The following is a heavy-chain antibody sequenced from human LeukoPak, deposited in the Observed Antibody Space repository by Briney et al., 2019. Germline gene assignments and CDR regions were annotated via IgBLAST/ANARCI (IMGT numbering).Heavy chain of an antibody. Sequence: GRSLRLSCAASGFTFTSYAMSWVRQAPGKGLEWVSAISGSGGSTYYADSVKGWFTISRDNSKNTLYLQMTSLRAEDTAVYYCARRWDYQTTDAFDIWGQGTMVTVSS. CDR3: ARRWDYQTTDAFDI. D-gene: IGHD1-7*01. J-gene: IGHJ3*02. CDR1: GFTFTSYA. CDR2: ISGSGGST. V-gene: IGHV3-23*01.